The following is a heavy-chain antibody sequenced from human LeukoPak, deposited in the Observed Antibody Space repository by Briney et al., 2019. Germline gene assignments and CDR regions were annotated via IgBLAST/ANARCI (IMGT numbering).Heavy chain of an antibody. CDR1: GGSISSYY. V-gene: IGHV4-59*12. J-gene: IGHJ4*02. D-gene: IGHD2-15*01. Sequence: PSETLSLTCTVSGGSISSYYWSWIRQPPGKGLEWIGYIYYSGSTNYNPSLKSRVTISVDTSKNQFSLKLSSVTAADTAVYYCARAREAGFFDYWGQGTLVTVSS. CDR2: IYYSGST. CDR3: ARAREAGFFDY.